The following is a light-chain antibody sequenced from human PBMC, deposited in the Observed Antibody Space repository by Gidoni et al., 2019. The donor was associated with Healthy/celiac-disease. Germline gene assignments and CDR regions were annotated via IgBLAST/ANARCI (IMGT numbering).Light chain of an antibody. CDR1: QSVSSY. CDR3: QQRSNWRPWT. J-gene: IGKJ1*01. Sequence: EIVLPQSPATLSLSPGERATLSCRASQSVSSYLAWYQQKPGQAPRLLIYDASNRATAIPARFSGSGSGTDFTLTISSREPEDFAVYYCQQRSNWRPWTFGQGTKVEIK. CDR2: DAS. V-gene: IGKV3-11*01.